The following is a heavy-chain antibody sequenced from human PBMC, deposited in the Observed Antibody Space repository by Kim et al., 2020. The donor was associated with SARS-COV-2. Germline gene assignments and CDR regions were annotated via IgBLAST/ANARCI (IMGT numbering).Heavy chain of an antibody. CDR2: INPGNGNT. V-gene: IGHV1-3*01. CDR3: ARMIYFDY. Sequence: ASVKVSCKASGYTFTTYGINWVRQAPGQRLEWMGGINPGNGNTRYSQKFQGRITITRDTSATTAYMELSSLRSEDTAVYYCARMIYFDYWGQGTLVTVSS. J-gene: IGHJ4*02. D-gene: IGHD3-16*01. CDR1: GYTFTTYG.